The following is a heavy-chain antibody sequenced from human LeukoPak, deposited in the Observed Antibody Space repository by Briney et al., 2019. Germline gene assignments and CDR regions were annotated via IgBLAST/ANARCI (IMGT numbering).Heavy chain of an antibody. Sequence: GASVKVSCKASGYTFTDYDITWVRQAPGQGLEWMGWISAYNGHTNYAQKLQGRITVTTDTFTSTSYMELRSLRSDDTAVYYCARRGLGTTQRYFEYWGQGTLVIVSS. J-gene: IGHJ4*02. CDR3: ARRGLGTTQRYFEY. CDR2: ISAYNGHT. CDR1: GYTFTDYD. V-gene: IGHV1-18*01. D-gene: IGHD1-7*01.